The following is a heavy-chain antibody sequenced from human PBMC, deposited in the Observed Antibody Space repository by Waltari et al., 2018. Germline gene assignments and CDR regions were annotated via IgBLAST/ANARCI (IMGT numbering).Heavy chain of an antibody. CDR2: IYYSGST. Sequence: QLQLQESGPGLVKPSETLSLTCTVSGGSISSSSYYWGWIRQPPGKGLEWIGSIYYSGSTYYNPSLKSRVTISVDTSKNQFSLKLSSVTAADTAVYYCARDPRDGDFLEDAFDIWGQGTMVTVSS. V-gene: IGHV4-39*07. D-gene: IGHD4-17*01. CDR1: GGSISSSSYY. CDR3: ARDPRDGDFLEDAFDI. J-gene: IGHJ3*02.